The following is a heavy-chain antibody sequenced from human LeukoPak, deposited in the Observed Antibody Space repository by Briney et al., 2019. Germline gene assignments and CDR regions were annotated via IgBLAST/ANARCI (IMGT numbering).Heavy chain of an antibody. CDR2: ISAYNGNT. D-gene: IGHD3-3*01. V-gene: IGHV1-18*01. CDR1: GYTFTSYG. CDR3: ARDSELPDFWSGYYRSHNWFDP. Sequence: GASVKVSCKASGYTFTSYGIIWVRQAPGQGLEWMGWISAYNGNTNYAQKLQGRVTMTTDTSTSTAYMELRSLRSDDTAVYYCARDSELPDFWSGYYRSHNWFDPLGEGTLVTVSS. J-gene: IGHJ5*02.